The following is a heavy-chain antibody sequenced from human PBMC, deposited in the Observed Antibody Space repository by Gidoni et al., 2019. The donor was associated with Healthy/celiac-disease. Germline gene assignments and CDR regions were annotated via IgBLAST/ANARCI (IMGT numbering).Heavy chain of an antibody. V-gene: IGHV3-23*01. CDR1: GFTFSSYA. D-gene: IGHD1-26*01. Sequence: EVQLLESGGCLVQPGGSLRLSCAASGFTFSSYAMSWVRQAPGKGLEWVSAISGRGVSTDYADAVKGRFTISRDNAKNTLYLQMNSLRAEDTAVYDCAKDQRRQSGSYSRSDYWGQGTLVTVSS. CDR3: AKDQRRQSGSYSRSDY. CDR2: ISGRGVST. J-gene: IGHJ4*02.